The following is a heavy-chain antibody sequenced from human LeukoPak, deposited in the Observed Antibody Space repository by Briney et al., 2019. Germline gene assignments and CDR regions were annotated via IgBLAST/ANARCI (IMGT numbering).Heavy chain of an antibody. D-gene: IGHD6-25*01. CDR1: GFTFSSHS. J-gene: IGHJ4*02. V-gene: IGHV3-21*01. CDR3: ARDGNIAACDY. CDR2: ISSSTTYI. Sequence: GGSQSLSCAASGFTFSSHSMNWVRQAPGKGLEWVSSISSSTTYIYYADSVKGRFTISRDNAKNSLNLKMNSMRAEDTAVYYCARDGNIAACDYWGQGTLVTVSS.